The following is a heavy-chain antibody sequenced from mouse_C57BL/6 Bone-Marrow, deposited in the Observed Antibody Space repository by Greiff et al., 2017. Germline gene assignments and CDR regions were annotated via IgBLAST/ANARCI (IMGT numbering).Heavy chain of an antibody. CDR1: GFNIKDDY. V-gene: IGHV14-4*01. CDR2: IDPENGDT. CDR3: ARKEEYYYGSSYNYAMDY. D-gene: IGHD1-1*01. J-gene: IGHJ4*01. Sequence: DVQLQESGPELVKPGASVKLSCKASGFNIKDDYMHWVKQRPEQGLEWIGWIDPENGDTEYASKFQGKATITADTSSNTAYLQLSSLTSEDSAVYYCARKEEYYYGSSYNYAMDYWGQGTSVTVSS.